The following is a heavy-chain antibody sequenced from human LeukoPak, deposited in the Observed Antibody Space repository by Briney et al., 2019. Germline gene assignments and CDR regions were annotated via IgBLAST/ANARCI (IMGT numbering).Heavy chain of an antibody. D-gene: IGHD3-22*01. CDR1: GFTFSSYA. CDR2: ISYDGSNK. Sequence: PGGSLRLSCAASGFTFSSYAMHWVRQAPGKGLEWVAVISYDGSNKYYADSVKGRFTISRDNSKNTLYLQMNSLRAEDTAVYYCARAYYYDSSGYPNDYYYYMDVWGKGTTVTVSS. V-gene: IGHV3-30*04. J-gene: IGHJ6*03. CDR3: ARAYYYDSSGYPNDYYYYMDV.